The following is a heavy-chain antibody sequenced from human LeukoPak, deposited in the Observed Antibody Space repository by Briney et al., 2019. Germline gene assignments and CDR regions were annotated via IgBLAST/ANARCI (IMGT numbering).Heavy chain of an antibody. V-gene: IGHV1-18*01. D-gene: IGHD3-9*01. CDR1: GYTFSSYG. CDR2: ISIYNTNT. Sequence: GASVKVSCKASGYTFSSYGISWVRQAPGQGLEWMGWISIYNTNTNYAQNLQGRVTMTTDTSTSTAYMELRSLRSDDTAVYYCARDHGGEFDWLSHFDYWGQGTLVTVSS. J-gene: IGHJ4*02. CDR3: ARDHGGEFDWLSHFDY.